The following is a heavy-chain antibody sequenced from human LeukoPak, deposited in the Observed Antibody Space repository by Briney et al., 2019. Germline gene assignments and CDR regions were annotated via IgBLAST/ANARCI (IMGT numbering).Heavy chain of an antibody. D-gene: IGHD5-12*01. V-gene: IGHV3-48*03. CDR1: GFTFSSYA. CDR3: ARVATIYYYYMDV. Sequence: PGGSLRLSCAASGFTFSSYAMSWVRQAPGKGLERVSYISSSGSTIYYTDSVKGRFTISRDNAKNSLYLQMNSLRAEDTAVYYCARVATIYYYYMDVWGKGTTVTVSS. CDR2: ISSSGSTI. J-gene: IGHJ6*03.